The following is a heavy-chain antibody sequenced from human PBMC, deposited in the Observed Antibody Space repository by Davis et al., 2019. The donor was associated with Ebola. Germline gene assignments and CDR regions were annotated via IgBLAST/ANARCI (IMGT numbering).Heavy chain of an antibody. D-gene: IGHD3-22*01. CDR1: GYTFTSYY. CDR2: IIPIFGTA. CDR3: ASAYYYDSSGYLRPYYYGMDV. Sequence: AASVKVSCKASGYTFTSYYMHWVRQAPGQGLEWMGGIIPIFGTANYAQKFQGRVTITADKSTSTAYMELSSLRSEDTAVYYCASAYYYDSSGYLRPYYYGMDVWGQGTTVTVSS. V-gene: IGHV1-69*06. J-gene: IGHJ6*02.